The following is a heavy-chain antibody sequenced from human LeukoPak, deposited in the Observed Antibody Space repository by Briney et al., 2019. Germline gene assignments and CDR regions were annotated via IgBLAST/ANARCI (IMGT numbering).Heavy chain of an antibody. V-gene: IGHV4-34*01. Sequence: SETLSLTCAVYGGSFSGYYWSWIRQPPGKGLEWIGEINHSGSTNYNPSLKSRVTISVDTPKNQFSLKLSSVTAADTAVYHCARGMYYYYYYMDVWGQGTLVTVSS. CDR1: GGSFSGYY. J-gene: IGHJ6*03. CDR2: INHSGST. CDR3: ARGMYYYYYYMDV.